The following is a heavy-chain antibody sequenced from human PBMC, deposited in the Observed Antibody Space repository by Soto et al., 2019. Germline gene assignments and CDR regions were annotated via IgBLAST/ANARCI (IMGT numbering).Heavy chain of an antibody. CDR3: ARDSPGSISSWLVH. J-gene: IGHJ4*02. Sequence: SETLSLTCAVHVGSFNGYYWNWIRQSPGKGLEWIGEISPGRSTNYNPSLESRVTISVDTSKKEVSLSLSSVTATDTGIYYCARDSPGSISSWLVHWGKGTQVT. CDR2: ISPGRST. D-gene: IGHD2-2*01. CDR1: VGSFNGYY. V-gene: IGHV4-34*01.